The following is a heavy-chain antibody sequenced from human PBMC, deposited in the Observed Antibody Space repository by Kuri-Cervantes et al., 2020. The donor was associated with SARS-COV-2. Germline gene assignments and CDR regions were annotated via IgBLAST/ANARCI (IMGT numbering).Heavy chain of an antibody. CDR2: ISSSSSYT. CDR1: GFTFSDYY. V-gene: IGHV3-11*03. J-gene: IGHJ4*02. D-gene: IGHD6-13*01. CDR3: ARGQQLIDY. Sequence: GGSLRLSCAASGFTFSDYYMSWIRQAPGKGLEWVSYISSSSSYTNYADSVKGRFTISRGNAKNSLYLQMNSLRAEDTAVYYCARGQQLIDYWGQGTLVTVSS.